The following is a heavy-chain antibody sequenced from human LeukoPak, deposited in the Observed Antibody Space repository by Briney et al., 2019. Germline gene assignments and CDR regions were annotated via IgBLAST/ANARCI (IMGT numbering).Heavy chain of an antibody. Sequence: GGSLRLSCAASGFTFSSYEMNWVRQAPGKGLEWVSYISSSGSTIYYADSVKGRFTISRDNAKNSLYLQMNSLRAEDTAVYCCAREILNYYDSSGSESELSFDYWGQGTLVTVSS. CDR3: AREILNYYDSSGSESELSFDY. J-gene: IGHJ4*02. D-gene: IGHD3-22*01. V-gene: IGHV3-48*03. CDR2: ISSSGSTI. CDR1: GFTFSSYE.